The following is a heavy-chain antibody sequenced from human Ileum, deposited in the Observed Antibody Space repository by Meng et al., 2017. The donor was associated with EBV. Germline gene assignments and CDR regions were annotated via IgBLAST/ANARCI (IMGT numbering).Heavy chain of an antibody. Sequence: GHLPEPGPGLVKPSETLSLTCPVAGGSISRSDLWSWVRQPPGKGLEWIGETSHSGSTNYSPSLKSRVTISLDKSKNQLSLKLNSVTAADTAVYYCASSDYYRSDYWGQGTLVTVSS. D-gene: IGHD3-22*01. V-gene: IGHV4-4*02. CDR1: GGSISRSDL. CDR3: ASSDYYRSDY. J-gene: IGHJ4*02. CDR2: TSHSGST.